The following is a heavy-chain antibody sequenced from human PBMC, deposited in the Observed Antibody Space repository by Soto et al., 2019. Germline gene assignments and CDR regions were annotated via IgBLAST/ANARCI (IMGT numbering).Heavy chain of an antibody. V-gene: IGHV3-23*01. CDR1: GFTFRYYA. CDR3: ARPYDYVWGSYRYISYFDL. J-gene: IGHJ2*01. D-gene: IGHD3-16*02. Sequence: GGSLILSSAASGFTFRYYAMSWVRQDPGKGLEWVSAISGGDGRSTYYADSVKGRFTISRDTSENTLSLQMNSLRAEDTAVYYCARPYDYVWGSYRYISYFDLWGRGTLVTVSS. CDR2: ISGGDGRST.